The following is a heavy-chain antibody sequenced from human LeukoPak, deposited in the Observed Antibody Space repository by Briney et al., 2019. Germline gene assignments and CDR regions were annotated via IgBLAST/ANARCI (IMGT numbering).Heavy chain of an antibody. Sequence: SVSVSCKASGGTFSSYAMSWVRQARGQGLEGMGGIIPILGIAKYAQKFEGRVTITADKSTSTAYMELSSLRSEDTAVYYCASGTPSPGYYYDSSGYAYFDYWGQGTLVTVSS. CDR1: GGTFSSYA. CDR2: IIPILGIA. D-gene: IGHD3-22*01. V-gene: IGHV1-69*10. CDR3: ASGTPSPGYYYDSSGYAYFDY. J-gene: IGHJ4*02.